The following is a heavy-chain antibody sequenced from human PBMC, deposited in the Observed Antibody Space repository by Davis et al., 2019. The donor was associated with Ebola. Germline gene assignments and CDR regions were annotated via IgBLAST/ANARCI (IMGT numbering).Heavy chain of an antibody. CDR2: ISSSSSYT. D-gene: IGHD3-3*02. CDR1: GFTFSSSS. J-gene: IGHJ3*02. V-gene: IGHV3-21*01. Sequence: AGSLTLSCAASGFTFSSSSMNWVRQAPGKRLDLVSSISSSSSYTYYADSVKGRFTISRDNAKNSLYLQMNSLRAEDTAVYYCARGGSGIFGGDAFDIWGQGTMVTVSS. CDR3: ARGGSGIFGGDAFDI.